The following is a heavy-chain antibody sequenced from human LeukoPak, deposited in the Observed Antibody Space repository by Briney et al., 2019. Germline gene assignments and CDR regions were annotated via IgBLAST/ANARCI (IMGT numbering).Heavy chain of an antibody. CDR2: IYYSGST. V-gene: IGHV4-59*12. J-gene: IGHJ6*03. Sequence: PSETLSLTCTVSGGSISSYYWSWIRQPPGKGLEWIGYIYYSGSTNYNPSLKSRVTISVDTSKNQFSLKLSSVTAADTAVYYCARGSTISVYYYYYMDVWGKGTTVTVAS. CDR3: ARGSTISVYYYYYMDV. CDR1: GGSISSYY. D-gene: IGHD3-3*01.